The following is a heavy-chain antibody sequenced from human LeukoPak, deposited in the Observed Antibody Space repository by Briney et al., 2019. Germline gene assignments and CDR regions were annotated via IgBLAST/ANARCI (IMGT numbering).Heavy chain of an antibody. CDR1: GFTFRTHS. Sequence: GGSLRLACEASGFTFRTHSMNWVRQAPGKGLEWISSITKSSTYVYYADPVKGRFTISRDNANNSLFLQMNNLGADDTGVYYCARGSGVHVWGQGTLVLVSS. V-gene: IGHV3-21*04. CDR3: ARGSGVHV. CDR2: ITKSSTYV. D-gene: IGHD3-10*01. J-gene: IGHJ4*02.